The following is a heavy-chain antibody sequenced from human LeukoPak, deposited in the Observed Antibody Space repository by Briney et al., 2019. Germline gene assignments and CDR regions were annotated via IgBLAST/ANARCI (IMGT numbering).Heavy chain of an antibody. CDR1: GGTFSSYA. CDR2: IIPIFGTA. Sequence: GASVKVSCKASGGTFSSYAISWVRQAPGQGLEWMGRIIPIFGTANYAQKFQGRVTITTDESTSTAYMELSSLRSEDTAVYYCATPGDYYGSGSYSIIPFDYWGQGTLVTVSS. D-gene: IGHD3-10*01. V-gene: IGHV1-69*05. CDR3: ATPGDYYGSGSYSIIPFDY. J-gene: IGHJ4*02.